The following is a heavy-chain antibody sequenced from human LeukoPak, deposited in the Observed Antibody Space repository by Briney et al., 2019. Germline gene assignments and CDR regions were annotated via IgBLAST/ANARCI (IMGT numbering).Heavy chain of an antibody. CDR2: SYRGGDT. V-gene: IGHV3-66*01. CDR1: GFTVNTNH. D-gene: IGHD4-23*01. CDR3: VRVRYGGNSGYDYFGMDV. J-gene: IGHJ6*02. Sequence: GGSLRLSCEASGFTVNTNHMSWVRQAPGKGLDWVSLSYRGGDTYYADSVKGRFTISRDNSKNTLYFQMNSLRVEDTAVYYCVRVRYGGNSGYDYFGMDVWGQGTTVTVSS.